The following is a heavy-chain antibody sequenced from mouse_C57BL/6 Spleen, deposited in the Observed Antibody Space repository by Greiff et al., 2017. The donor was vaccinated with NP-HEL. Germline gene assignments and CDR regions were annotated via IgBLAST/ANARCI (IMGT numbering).Heavy chain of an antibody. Sequence: VKLQESGAELVRPGASVTLSCKASGYTFTDYEMHWVKQTPVHGLEWIGAIDPETGGTAYNQKFKGKAILTADKSSSTAYMELRSLTSEDSAVYYFTGGSWGNYFDYWGQGTTLTVSS. CDR2: IDPETGGT. CDR3: TGGSWGNYFDY. CDR1: GYTFTDYE. J-gene: IGHJ2*01. V-gene: IGHV1-15*01.